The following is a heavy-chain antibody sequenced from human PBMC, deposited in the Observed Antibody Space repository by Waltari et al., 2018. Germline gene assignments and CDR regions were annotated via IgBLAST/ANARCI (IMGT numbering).Heavy chain of an antibody. CDR2: IYNSGST. Sequence: QVQLQESGPGLVKSSQTLSLTCTVSGGSISSSGYYWNWIRQHPKKGLEWIGLIYNSGSTSYNPSLKSRVTISGDTSKKQFSLKLNSVTADDTAMYYWARQNVGPGSAHLDHWGQGTLVTVSS. J-gene: IGHJ4*02. D-gene: IGHD3-10*01. CDR3: ARQNVGPGSAHLDH. V-gene: IGHV4-31*03. CDR1: GGSISSSGYY.